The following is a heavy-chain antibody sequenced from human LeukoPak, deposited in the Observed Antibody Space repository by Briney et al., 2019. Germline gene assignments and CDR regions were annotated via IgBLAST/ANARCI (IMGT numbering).Heavy chain of an antibody. V-gene: IGHV1-2*06. CDR3: AREVQMVTTAD. Sequence: ASVKVSCKASGYTFTGYYMHWVQQAPGQGLEWMGRINPNSGGTNYAQKFQGRVTMTRDTSISTAYMELSRLRSDDTAVYYCAREVQMVTTADWGQGTLVTVSS. CDR1: GYTFTGYY. J-gene: IGHJ4*02. D-gene: IGHD4-17*01. CDR2: INPNSGGT.